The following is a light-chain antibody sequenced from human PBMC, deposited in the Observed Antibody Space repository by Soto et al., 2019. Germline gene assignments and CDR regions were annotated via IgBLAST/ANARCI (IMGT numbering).Light chain of an antibody. J-gene: IGLJ3*02. CDR3: CSYAGSYTWV. Sequence: QSVLTQPRSVSGSPGQSVTISCTGTSSDVGVYNYVSWYQQHPGKAPKVMIFDVTKRPSGVPDRFSGSKSGNTASLTISGLQADDEADYYCCSYAGSYTWVFGGGTKLTVL. CDR1: SSDVGVYNY. CDR2: DVT. V-gene: IGLV2-11*01.